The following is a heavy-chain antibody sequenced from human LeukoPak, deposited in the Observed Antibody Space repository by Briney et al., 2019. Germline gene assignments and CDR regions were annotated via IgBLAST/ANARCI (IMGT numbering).Heavy chain of an antibody. V-gene: IGHV3-49*04. CDR1: GFTFGDHA. CDR3: TRGTIQQWLYYGKDV. CDR2: IRSKTYGGTT. D-gene: IGHD5-18*01. Sequence: GGSLRLSCTASGFTFGDHAMSWVRQAPGKGLEWVGFIRSKTYGGTTEYAASVKGRFTISRDDSKSIAYLQMNRLKTEDTAVYYCTRGTIQQWLYYGKDVWGQGTTVTVSS. J-gene: IGHJ6*02.